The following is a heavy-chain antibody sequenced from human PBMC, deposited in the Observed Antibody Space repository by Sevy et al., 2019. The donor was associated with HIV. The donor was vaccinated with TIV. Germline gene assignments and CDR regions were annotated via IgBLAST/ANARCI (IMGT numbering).Heavy chain of an antibody. J-gene: IGHJ6*02. D-gene: IGHD3-16*01. Sequence: LSLTCAASGFTVSSNYMSWVRQAPGKGLEWVSVIYSGGSTYYADSVKGRFTISRDNSKNTLYLQMNSLRAEDTAVYYCARDTSYGMDVWGQGTTVTVSS. CDR1: GFTVSSNY. V-gene: IGHV3-66*01. CDR3: ARDTSYGMDV. CDR2: IYSGGST.